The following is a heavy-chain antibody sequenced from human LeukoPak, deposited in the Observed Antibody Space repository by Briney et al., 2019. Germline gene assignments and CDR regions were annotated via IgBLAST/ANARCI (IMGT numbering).Heavy chain of an antibody. CDR2: INPNSGGA. Sequence: ASVKVSCKGSGYTFTGHYMHWVRQAPGQGVEWMGWINPNSGGAKFAQKFQGRVAMTRDTSISTAYMELSRLRSDDTAVYYCARGSRHSSGWEGGYWGQGTLVTVSS. CDR3: ARGSRHSSGWEGGY. V-gene: IGHV1-2*02. D-gene: IGHD6-19*01. CDR1: GYTFTGHY. J-gene: IGHJ4*02.